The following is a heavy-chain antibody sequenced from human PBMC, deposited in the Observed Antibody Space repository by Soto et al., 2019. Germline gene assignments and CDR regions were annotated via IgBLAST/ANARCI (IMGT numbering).Heavy chain of an antibody. Sequence: PSETLSLTGTVSGGSISGYYWSWILQRPGKRLEWMGHIYYSGSTNYNPSLKSRVTIAVDTSKNQFSLKLSSVTAADTAVDYCARGSSTIWYGLGLNWFDPGGQGTLVTVSS. V-gene: IGHV4-59*01. D-gene: IGHD6-13*01. CDR2: IYYSGST. CDR1: GGSISGYY. CDR3: ARGSSTIWYGLGLNWFDP. J-gene: IGHJ5*02.